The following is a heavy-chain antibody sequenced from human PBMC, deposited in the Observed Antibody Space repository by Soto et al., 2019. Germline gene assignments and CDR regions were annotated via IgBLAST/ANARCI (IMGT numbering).Heavy chain of an antibody. CDR2: INHSGST. CDR1: GGSFSGYY. J-gene: IGHJ4*02. Sequence: SETLSLTCAVYGGSFSGYYWSWIRQPPGKGLEWIGEINHSGSTNYNPSLKSRVTISVDTSKNQFSLKLSSVTAADTAVCYCARAIVGAPFAYWGQGTLVTVS. D-gene: IGHD1-26*01. V-gene: IGHV4-34*01. CDR3: ARAIVGAPFAY.